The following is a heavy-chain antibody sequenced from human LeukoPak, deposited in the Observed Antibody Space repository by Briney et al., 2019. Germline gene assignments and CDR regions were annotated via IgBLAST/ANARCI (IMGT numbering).Heavy chain of an antibody. J-gene: IGHJ3*02. D-gene: IGHD1-20*01. CDR3: ARDFGITGTGNDI. CDR2: ISSSSSYI. V-gene: IGHV3-21*01. CDR1: GFTFSSYS. Sequence: GGSLRLSCAASGFTFSSYSMNWVRQAPGKGLEWVSSISSSSSYIYYADSAKGRFTISRDNAKNSLYLQMNSLRAEDTAVYYCARDFGITGTGNDIWGQGTMVTVSS.